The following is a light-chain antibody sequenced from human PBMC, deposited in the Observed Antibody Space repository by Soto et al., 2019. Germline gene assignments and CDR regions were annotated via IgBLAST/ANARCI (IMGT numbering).Light chain of an antibody. CDR3: QTWGSGSVV. Sequence: QPVLTQSPSASASLGASVKVTCTLSSGHSSFAIAWHQQQPEKAPRYLMNLNSDGSHTKGDGIPDRFSGSSSGAERYLTISSLQSDDEADYYCQTWGSGSVVFGGGTQLTVL. J-gene: IGLJ2*01. CDR2: LNSDGSH. V-gene: IGLV4-69*01. CDR1: SGHSSFA.